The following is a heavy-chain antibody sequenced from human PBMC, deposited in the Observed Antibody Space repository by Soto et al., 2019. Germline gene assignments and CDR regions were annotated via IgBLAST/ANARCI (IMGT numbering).Heavy chain of an antibody. D-gene: IGHD3-22*01. CDR1: GGTFSSYA. J-gene: IGHJ5*02. CDR3: ASTPSYDSSGYNWFDP. V-gene: IGHV1-69*13. CDR2: IIPIFGTA. Sequence: SVKVSCKASGGTFSSYAISWVRQAPGQGLEWMGGIIPIFGTANYAQKFQGRVTITADESTSTAYMELSSLRSEDTAVYYFASTPSYDSSGYNWFDPWGQGTLVTVSS.